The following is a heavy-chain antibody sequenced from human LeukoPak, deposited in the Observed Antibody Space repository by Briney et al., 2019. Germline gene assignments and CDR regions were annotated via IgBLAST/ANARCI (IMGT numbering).Heavy chain of an antibody. D-gene: IGHD3-22*01. CDR1: GYTFTSYD. CDR2: MNPNSGNT. Sequence: ASVKVSCKASGYTFTSYDINWVRQATGQGLEWMGWMNPNSGNTGYAQKLQGRVTMTTDTSTSTAYMELRSLRSDDTAVYYCARDYYDSSGYIYWGQGTLVTVSS. J-gene: IGHJ4*02. V-gene: IGHV1-8*01. CDR3: ARDYYDSSGYIY.